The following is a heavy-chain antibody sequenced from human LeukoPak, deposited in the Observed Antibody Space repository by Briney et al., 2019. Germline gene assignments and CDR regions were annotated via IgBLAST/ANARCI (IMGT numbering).Heavy chain of an antibody. Sequence: ASVKVSCKASGYTFTGYYMHWVRQAPGQGLEWMGIINPSGGSTSYAQKFQGRVTMTRDTSTSTVYMELSSLRSEDTAVYYCARDRGLVVTPYYYYYMDVWGKGTTVTISS. CDR2: INPSGGST. J-gene: IGHJ6*03. CDR1: GYTFTGYY. V-gene: IGHV1-46*01. D-gene: IGHD4-23*01. CDR3: ARDRGLVVTPYYYYYMDV.